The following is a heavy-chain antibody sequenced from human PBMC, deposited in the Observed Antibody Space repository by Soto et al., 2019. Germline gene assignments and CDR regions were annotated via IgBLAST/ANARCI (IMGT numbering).Heavy chain of an antibody. CDR3: ARDKGGSYSYYYYGMDV. Sequence: QVQLVQSGAEVKKPGSSVKVSCKASGGTFSSYAISWVRQAPGQGLEWMGGIIPIFGTANYAQKFQGRVTITADESTSTAYMALSSLRSEDTAVYYCARDKGGSYSYYYYGMDVWGQGTTVTVSS. D-gene: IGHD1-26*01. J-gene: IGHJ6*02. V-gene: IGHV1-69*01. CDR2: IIPIFGTA. CDR1: GGTFSSYA.